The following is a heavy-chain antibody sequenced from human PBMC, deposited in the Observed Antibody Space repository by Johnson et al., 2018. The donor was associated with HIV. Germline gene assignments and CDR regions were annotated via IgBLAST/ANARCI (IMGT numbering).Heavy chain of an antibody. CDR2: IKQDGSEK. V-gene: IGHV3-7*05. CDR3: AKDRRELTPDAFDI. J-gene: IGHJ3*02. Sequence: VQLVESGGDLVQPGGSLRLSCAASGFAFSNHWMSWVRQAPGKGLEWVANIKQDGSEKYYVDSVKGRFTISRDNSKNTLYLQMNSLRAEDTAVYYCAKDRRELTPDAFDIWGQGTMVTVSS. D-gene: IGHD1-26*01. CDR1: GFAFSNHW.